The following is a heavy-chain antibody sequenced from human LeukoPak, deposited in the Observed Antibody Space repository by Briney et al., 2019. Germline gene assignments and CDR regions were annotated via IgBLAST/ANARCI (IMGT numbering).Heavy chain of an antibody. V-gene: IGHV3-74*01. J-gene: IGHJ4*02. CDR1: GFTFSSYW. CDR3: ARVYSYGYFYFDY. Sequence: GGSLRLSCAASGFTFSSYWMHWVRQAPGKGLVWVSRINSDGSSTSYADSVKGRFTISRDNAKNTLYLQMNSLSAEDTAVYYCARVYSYGYFYFDYWGQGTLVTVSS. CDR2: INSDGSST. D-gene: IGHD5-18*01.